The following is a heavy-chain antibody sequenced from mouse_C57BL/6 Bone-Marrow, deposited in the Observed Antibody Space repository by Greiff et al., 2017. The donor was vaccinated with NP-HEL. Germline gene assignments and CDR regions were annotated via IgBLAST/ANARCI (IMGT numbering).Heavy chain of an antibody. CDR3: AREWGTAQAKRGYYYAMDY. CDR1: GYSITSGYY. Sequence: DVKLVESGPGLVKPSQSLSLTCSVTGYSITSGYYWNWIRQFPGNKLEWMGYISYDGSNNYNPSLKNRISITRDTSKNQFFLKLNSVTTEDTATYYCAREWGTAQAKRGYYYAMDYWGQGTSVTVSS. D-gene: IGHD3-2*02. CDR2: ISYDGSN. V-gene: IGHV3-6*01. J-gene: IGHJ4*01.